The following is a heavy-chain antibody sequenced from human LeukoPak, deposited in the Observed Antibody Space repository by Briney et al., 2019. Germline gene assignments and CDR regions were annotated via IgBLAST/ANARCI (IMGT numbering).Heavy chain of an antibody. D-gene: IGHD3-22*01. CDR2: ISSNNNHI. V-gene: IGHV3-21*01. J-gene: IGHJ4*02. Sequence: GGSLRLSCAASGFTFSSYSMNWVRQAPGKGLEWVSYISSNNNHIYYADSVRGRFTISRDNAKNSLYLQMNSLRAEDTAVYYCARGQGDSSGYCLDYWGQGTLVTVSS. CDR3: ARGQGDSSGYCLDY. CDR1: GFTFSSYS.